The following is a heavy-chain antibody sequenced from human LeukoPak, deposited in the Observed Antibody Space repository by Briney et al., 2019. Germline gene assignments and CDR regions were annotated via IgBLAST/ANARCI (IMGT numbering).Heavy chain of an antibody. D-gene: IGHD5-24*01. CDR1: GFTFSSYS. V-gene: IGHV3-21*01. Sequence: GGSLRLSCAASGFTFSSYSMNWVRQAPGKGLEWVSSISSSSSYIYYADSVKGRFTISRDNAKNSLYLQMNSLRAEDTAVYYCARGEERATSRSYFDYWGQGVLVTVSS. CDR2: ISSSSSYI. J-gene: IGHJ4*02. CDR3: ARGEERATSRSYFDY.